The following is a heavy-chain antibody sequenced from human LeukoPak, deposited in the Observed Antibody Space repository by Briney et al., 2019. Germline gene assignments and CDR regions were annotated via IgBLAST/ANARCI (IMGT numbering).Heavy chain of an antibody. CDR2: ISSSSSTI. J-gene: IGHJ4*02. D-gene: IGHD6-19*01. Sequence: PGGSLRLSCAASGFTFSSYSMNWVRQAPGKGLEWVSYISSSSSTIYYADSVKGRFTISRDNAKNSLYLQMNSLRAEDTAVYYCANSGYSSGWYSGYWGQGTLVTVSS. CDR1: GFTFSSYS. CDR3: ANSGYSSGWYSGY. V-gene: IGHV3-48*01.